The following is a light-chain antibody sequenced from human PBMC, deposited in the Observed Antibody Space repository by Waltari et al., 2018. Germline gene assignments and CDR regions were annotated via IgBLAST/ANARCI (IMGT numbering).Light chain of an antibody. V-gene: IGKV1-13*02. J-gene: IGKJ5*01. Sequence: AIQLTQYPSSLSASVGDRVTITCRASQGISSALAWYQQKPGKAPKLLIYDASSLESGVPSRFSGSGSGTDFTLTISSLQPEDFATYYCQQFNSYSITFGQGTRLEIK. CDR3: QQFNSYSIT. CDR1: QGISSA. CDR2: DAS.